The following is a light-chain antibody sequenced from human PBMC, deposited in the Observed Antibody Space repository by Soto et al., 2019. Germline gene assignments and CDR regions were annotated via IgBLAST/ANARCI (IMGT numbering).Light chain of an antibody. V-gene: IGKV3-20*01. J-gene: IGKJ1*01. Sequence: IVLTQSPGTPSLSPGERASLSCRASQNLGTDFIAWYQQTPGQAPRLLTFGASSRATGIPDRFRGNGSGTDFTLTITSLETEDFAVYYCQQYSVSPWTFGLGTRVEIK. CDR3: QQYSVSPWT. CDR1: QNLGTDF. CDR2: GAS.